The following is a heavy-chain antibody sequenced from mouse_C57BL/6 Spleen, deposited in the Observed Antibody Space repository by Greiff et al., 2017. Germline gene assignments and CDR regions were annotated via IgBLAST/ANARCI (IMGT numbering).Heavy chain of an antibody. J-gene: IGHJ1*03. V-gene: IGHV1-42*01. CDR2: INPSTGGT. Sequence: VQLQQSGPELVKPGASVKISCKASGYSFTGYYMNWVKQSPEKSLEWIGEINPSTGGTTYNQKFKAKATLTVDKSSSTAYMQLKSLTSEDSAVYYCARSEYGNSYGYVDVWGTGTTVTVSS. CDR1: GYSFTGYY. CDR3: ARSEYGNSYGYVDV. D-gene: IGHD1-1*01.